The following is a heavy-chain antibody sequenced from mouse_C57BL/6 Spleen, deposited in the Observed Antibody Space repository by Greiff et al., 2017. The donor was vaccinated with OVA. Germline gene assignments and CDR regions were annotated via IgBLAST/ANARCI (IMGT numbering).Heavy chain of an antibody. CDR3: ARAGNYWYFDV. Sequence: VQLQQSGPGMVKPSQSLSLTCTVTGYSITSGYDWHWIRHFPGNKLEWMGYISYSGSTNYNPSLKSRISITHDTSKNHFFLKLNSVTTEDTATYYCARAGNYWYFDVWGTGTTVTVSS. V-gene: IGHV3-1*01. CDR1: GYSITSGYD. D-gene: IGHD2-1*01. CDR2: ISYSGST. J-gene: IGHJ1*03.